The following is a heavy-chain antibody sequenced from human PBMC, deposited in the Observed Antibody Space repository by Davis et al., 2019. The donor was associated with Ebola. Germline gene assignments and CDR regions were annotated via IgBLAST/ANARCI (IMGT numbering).Heavy chain of an antibody. V-gene: IGHV3-66*01. CDR3: ARVKAAAGPYFDY. D-gene: IGHD6-13*01. Sequence: GESLKISCAASGFTFSSYAMSWVRQAPGKGLEWVSVIYSGGSTYYADSVKGRFTISRDNSKNTLYLQMNSLRAEDTAVYYCARVKAAAGPYFDYWGQGTLVTVSS. J-gene: IGHJ4*02. CDR2: IYSGGST. CDR1: GFTFSSYA.